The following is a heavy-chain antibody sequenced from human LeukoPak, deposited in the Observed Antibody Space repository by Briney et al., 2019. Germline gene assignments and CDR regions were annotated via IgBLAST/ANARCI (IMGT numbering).Heavy chain of an antibody. CDR1: GFTFSSYA. V-gene: IGHV3-23*01. Sequence: GGSLRLSCAASGFTFSSYAMSWVRQAPGKGLEWVSAISGSGGSTYYADTVKGRFTISRDNSKNTLYLQMNSLRAEDTAVYYCAKDYPITIRGVGATPLDYWGQGTLVTVSS. J-gene: IGHJ4*02. CDR2: ISGSGGST. D-gene: IGHD1-26*01. CDR3: AKDYPITIRGVGATPLDY.